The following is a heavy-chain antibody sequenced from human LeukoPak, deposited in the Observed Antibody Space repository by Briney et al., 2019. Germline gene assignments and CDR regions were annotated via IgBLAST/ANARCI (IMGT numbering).Heavy chain of an antibody. CDR2: ISWNSGSI. CDR3: AKAYSSSWGPFDY. V-gene: IGHV3-9*01. CDR1: GFTFDDYA. D-gene: IGHD6-13*01. Sequence: GRSLRLSCAASGFTFDDYAMPWVRHAPGKGLEWVSGISWNSGSIGYADSVKGRFTISRDNAKNSLYLQMNSLRAEDTALYYCAKAYSSSWGPFDYWGQGTLVTVSS. J-gene: IGHJ4*02.